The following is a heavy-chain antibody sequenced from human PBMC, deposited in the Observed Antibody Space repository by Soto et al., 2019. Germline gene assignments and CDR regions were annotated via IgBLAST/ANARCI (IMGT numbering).Heavy chain of an antibody. D-gene: IGHD3-22*01. V-gene: IGHV4-61*01. CDR3: ARAPHDSSGYYLGHFDY. CDR2: IYYSGST. Sequence: SETLSITCTVSGGSVSSGSYYGSWIRQPPGKGLEWIGYIYYSGSTNYNPSLKSRVTISVDTSKNQFSLKLSSVTAADTAVYYCARAPHDSSGYYLGHFDYWGQGTLVTVSS. CDR1: GGSVSSGSYY. J-gene: IGHJ4*02.